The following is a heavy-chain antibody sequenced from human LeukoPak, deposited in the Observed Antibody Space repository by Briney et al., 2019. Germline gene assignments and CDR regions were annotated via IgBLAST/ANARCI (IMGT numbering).Heavy chain of an antibody. J-gene: IGHJ4*02. CDR3: ARAMVRGIPFDY. CDR2: ISNDGNTK. Sequence: GGSLRLSCAASGFAFSTYAMHWVRQAPGKGPQWMTVISNDGNTKYYADSVKGRFTISRDKSKSTLYLQINSLSAEDTAVYYCARAMVRGIPFDYWGQGTLVTVSS. CDR1: GFAFSTYA. D-gene: IGHD3-10*01. V-gene: IGHV3-30-3*01.